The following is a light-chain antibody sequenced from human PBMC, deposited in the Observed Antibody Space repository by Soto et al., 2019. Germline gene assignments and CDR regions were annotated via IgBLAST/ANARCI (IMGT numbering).Light chain of an antibody. CDR1: QSVNSN. V-gene: IGKV3-15*01. CDR3: QQYNNLPPIT. J-gene: IGKJ5*01. CDR2: GAS. Sequence: EIVRTQSPAPLYVSPGARATLSCRASQSVNSNIAWYQQKPGQAPRLLIYGASTRATGIPARCSGSGSGTEFRLTITSLQSEDFAVYYCQQYNNLPPITFVQGTRLEIK.